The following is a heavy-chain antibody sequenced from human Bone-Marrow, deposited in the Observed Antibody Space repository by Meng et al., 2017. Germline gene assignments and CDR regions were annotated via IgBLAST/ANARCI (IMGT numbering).Heavy chain of an antibody. CDR1: GGTFSDYY. D-gene: IGHD5-18*01. V-gene: IGHV4-34*01. Sequence: QVQLQQWGAGLLKPSGTLSLTCAVYGGTFSDYYWSWIRQPPGKGLEWIGEINHSGGTKYTPSLESRVTISIDTSKNQFSLKLSSVTAADTAIYYCARQGDTAMATFDYWGQGTLVTVSS. CDR2: INHSGGT. J-gene: IGHJ4*02. CDR3: ARQGDTAMATFDY.